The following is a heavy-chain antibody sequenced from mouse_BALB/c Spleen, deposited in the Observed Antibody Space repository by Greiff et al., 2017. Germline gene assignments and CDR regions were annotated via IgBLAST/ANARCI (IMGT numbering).Heavy chain of an antibody. CDR2: IDPANGNT. J-gene: IGHJ4*01. Sequence: VQLKESGAELVKPGASVKLSCTASGFNIKDTYMHWVKQRPEQGLEWIGRIDPANGNTKYDPKFQGKATITADTSSNTAYLQLSSLTSEDTAVYYCAPITTVVATDYAMDYWGQGTSVTVSS. CDR1: GFNIKDTY. V-gene: IGHV14-3*02. CDR3: APITTVVATDYAMDY. D-gene: IGHD1-1*01.